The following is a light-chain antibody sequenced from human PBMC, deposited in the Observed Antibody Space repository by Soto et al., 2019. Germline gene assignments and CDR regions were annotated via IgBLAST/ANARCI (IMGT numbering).Light chain of an antibody. V-gene: IGKV3-15*01. CDR2: GAS. CDR1: QSVISS. J-gene: IGKJ4*01. Sequence: EIVVTQSPALLSVSPGERVTLSCRASQSVISSIAWYQQKLGQAPRLLIYGASTRATGIPARFSGSGSGTEFFLTISSLQSGDFAIYYCQHYNNWLGTFGGGTKVEIK. CDR3: QHYNNWLGT.